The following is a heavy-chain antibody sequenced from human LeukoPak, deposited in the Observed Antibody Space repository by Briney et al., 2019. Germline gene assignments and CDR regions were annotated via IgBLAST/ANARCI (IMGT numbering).Heavy chain of an antibody. D-gene: IGHD6-13*01. Sequence: PSETLSLTCAVYGGSFSGYYWSWIRQPPGKGLEWIGEINHSGSTNYNPSLKSRVTISVDTSKNQFSLKLSSVTAADTAVYYCARRGYSSSWYNFYYMDVWGKGTTATVSS. CDR2: INHSGST. J-gene: IGHJ6*03. CDR3: ARRGYSSSWYNFYYMDV. V-gene: IGHV4-34*01. CDR1: GGSFSGYY.